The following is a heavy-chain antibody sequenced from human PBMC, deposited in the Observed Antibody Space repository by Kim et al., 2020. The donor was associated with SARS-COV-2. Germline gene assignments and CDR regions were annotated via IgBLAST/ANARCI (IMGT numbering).Heavy chain of an antibody. D-gene: IGHD6-19*01. Sequence: GGSLRLSCAASGFTVSSNYMSWVRQAPGKGLEWVSVIYSGGSTYYADSVKGRFTISRDNSKNTLYLQMNSLRAEDTAVYYCARGRGQWLAKGDFDYWGQGTLVTVSS. V-gene: IGHV3-53*01. CDR3: ARGRGQWLAKGDFDY. CDR2: IYSGGST. CDR1: GFTVSSNY. J-gene: IGHJ4*02.